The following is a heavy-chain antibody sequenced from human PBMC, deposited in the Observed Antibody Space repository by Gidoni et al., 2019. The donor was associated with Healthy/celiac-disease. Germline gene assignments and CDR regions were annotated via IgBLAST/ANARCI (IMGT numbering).Heavy chain of an antibody. CDR3: ATEGRSDRYYYYGMDV. CDR1: GFTVRSNY. J-gene: IGHJ6*02. Sequence: EVQLVETGGGLIQHGGYLRLSCAASGFTVRSNYMSWVRQAPGTGLEWVSVIYSRGTTYYADSVKCRLTISRDNSKNTLYLQMNSLRAEDTAVYYCATEGRSDRYYYYGMDVWGQGTTVTVSS. V-gene: IGHV3-53*02. CDR2: IYSRGTT. D-gene: IGHD6-19*01.